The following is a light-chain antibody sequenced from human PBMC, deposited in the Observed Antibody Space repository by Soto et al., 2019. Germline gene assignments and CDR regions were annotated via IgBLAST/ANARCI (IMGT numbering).Light chain of an antibody. V-gene: IGKV1-39*01. J-gene: IGKJ1*01. Sequence: DIQMTQSTSSLSASVGDRVTITCRASQSISSYLNWYQQKPGKAPKLLIYAASSLQSGVPSRFSGSGSGTDFTLNISSLQPEDFATYYCQQSYSTPWTFGQGTKVEIK. CDR2: AAS. CDR1: QSISSY. CDR3: QQSYSTPWT.